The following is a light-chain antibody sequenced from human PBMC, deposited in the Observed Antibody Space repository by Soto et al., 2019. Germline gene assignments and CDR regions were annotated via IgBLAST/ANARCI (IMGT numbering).Light chain of an antibody. CDR2: GAS. Sequence: EIVLTQSPGTLSLSPGERATLSYRASQSVSNNYLAWYQQKPGQAPRLLIYGASNRATGIPDRFSGSGSGTDFTLTISRLEPEDFAVYYCQQYGSSPGTFGQGTKVDIK. V-gene: IGKV3-20*01. CDR3: QQYGSSPGT. J-gene: IGKJ1*01. CDR1: QSVSNNY.